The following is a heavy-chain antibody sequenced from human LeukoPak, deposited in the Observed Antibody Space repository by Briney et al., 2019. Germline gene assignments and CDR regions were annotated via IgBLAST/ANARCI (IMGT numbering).Heavy chain of an antibody. CDR1: GYTFTGYY. CDR3: ARGRYCSGGSCVPHFDY. Sequence: GASVKVSCKASGYTFTGYYMHWVRQAPGQGLEWMGWINPNSGGTNYAQKFQGRVTMTRDTSISTAYMELSRLRSDATAVYYCARGRYCSGGSCVPHFDYWGQGTLVTVSS. J-gene: IGHJ4*02. D-gene: IGHD2-15*01. CDR2: INPNSGGT. V-gene: IGHV1-2*02.